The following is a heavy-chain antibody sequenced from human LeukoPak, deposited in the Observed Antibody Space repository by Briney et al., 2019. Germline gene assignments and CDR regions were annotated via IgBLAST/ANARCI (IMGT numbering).Heavy chain of an antibody. CDR2: ISYDGSYK. CDR1: EFTFSTYG. Sequence: AGGSLRLSCAASEFTFSTYGMHWVRQAPGKGLEWVAVISYDGSYKFYADSVKGRFTISRDNSKSTLYLQMNSLRAEDTAVYYCAEDRYSGLNTIYYWGQGTLVTVSS. V-gene: IGHV3-30*18. D-gene: IGHD6-13*01. CDR3: AEDRYSGLNTIYY. J-gene: IGHJ4*02.